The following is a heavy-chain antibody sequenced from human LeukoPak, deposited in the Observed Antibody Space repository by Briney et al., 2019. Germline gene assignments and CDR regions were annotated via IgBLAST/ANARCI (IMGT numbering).Heavy chain of an antibody. CDR3: ARGQIGVAGLDY. Sequence: PTGGSLRLSCAASGFTFSSYAMNWVRQAPGKGLEWVSGVSSDGNSMVYADAVRGRFTISRDNSKNTLFLQMNSLRAEDTALYYCARGQIGVAGLDYWGQGTLVTVSS. CDR2: VSSDGNSM. V-gene: IGHV3-23*01. CDR1: GFTFSSYA. J-gene: IGHJ4*02. D-gene: IGHD6-19*01.